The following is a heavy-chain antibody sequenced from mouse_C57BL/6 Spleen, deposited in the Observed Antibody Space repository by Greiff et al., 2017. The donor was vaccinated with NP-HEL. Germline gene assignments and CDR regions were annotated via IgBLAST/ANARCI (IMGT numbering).Heavy chain of an antibody. Sequence: QVQLKESGPELVKPGASVKISCKASGYAFSSSWMNWVKQRPGKGLEWIGRIYPGDGDTNYNGKFKGKATLTADKSSSTAYMQLSSLTSEDSAVYFCARGGYYYGSSYSFDVWGTGTTVTVSS. CDR3: ARGGYYYGSSYSFDV. J-gene: IGHJ1*03. V-gene: IGHV1-82*01. D-gene: IGHD1-1*01. CDR1: GYAFSSSW. CDR2: IYPGDGDT.